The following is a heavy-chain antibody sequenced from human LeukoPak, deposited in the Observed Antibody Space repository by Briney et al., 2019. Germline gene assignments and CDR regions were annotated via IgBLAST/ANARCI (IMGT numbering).Heavy chain of an antibody. J-gene: IGHJ4*02. CDR3: ARGRDGYSLGPYFDY. Sequence: GESLKISCKGSGYSFTSYWIGWVHQMPGKGLEWMGIIYPGDSDTRYSPSFEGQVTISADKSISTAYLQWSSLKASDTAMYYCARGRDGYSLGPYFDYWGQGTLVTVSS. CDR1: GYSFTSYW. CDR2: IYPGDSDT. V-gene: IGHV5-51*07. D-gene: IGHD5-24*01.